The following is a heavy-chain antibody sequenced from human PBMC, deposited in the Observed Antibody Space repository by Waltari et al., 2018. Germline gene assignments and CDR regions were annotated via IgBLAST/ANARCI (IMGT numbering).Heavy chain of an antibody. D-gene: IGHD3-3*01. V-gene: IGHV3-48*03. CDR2: ISGSGSTG. J-gene: IGHJ4*02. CDR3: ARGRIFGVVFDY. Sequence: EVQLVESGGGLVQPGGSLRLSCIASGFTFSSYEMNWVRQAPGKGLEWVSYISGSGSTGYYADSVKGRFTISRDNAKNSLFLQMNSLRADDTAVYYCARGRIFGVVFDYWGQGTPVTVSS. CDR1: GFTFSSYE.